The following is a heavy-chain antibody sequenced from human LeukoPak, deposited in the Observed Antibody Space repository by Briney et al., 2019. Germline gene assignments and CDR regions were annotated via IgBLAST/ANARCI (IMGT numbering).Heavy chain of an antibody. J-gene: IGHJ4*02. D-gene: IGHD3-16*01. CDR2: ISSGGSTI. Sequence: GGSLRLSCAASGFTFSSFEMKWVRQAPGKGLEWVSYISSGGSTIYYADSVKGRFTISRDNAKNSLYLQMNSLRAEDTAVYYCARLGERIAAPFNYWGQGTLVTVSS. CDR3: ARLGERIAAPFNY. V-gene: IGHV3-48*03. CDR1: GFTFSSFE.